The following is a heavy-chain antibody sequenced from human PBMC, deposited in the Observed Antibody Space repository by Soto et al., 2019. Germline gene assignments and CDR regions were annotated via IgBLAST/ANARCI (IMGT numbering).Heavy chain of an antibody. CDR3: ARDQVVGKPWHAFDI. CDR1: GGSITSSGSA. V-gene: IGHV4-39*06. D-gene: IGHD2-2*01. J-gene: IGHJ3*02. Sequence: SETLSLTCNASGGSITSSGSAWGWLRQSPGKGLEWIGIIDYSGNTYYNPSLKSRITISVDTSKNQFTLKLSSVTAAETAVYYCARDQVVGKPWHAFDIWGQGTMVTVSS. CDR2: IDYSGNT.